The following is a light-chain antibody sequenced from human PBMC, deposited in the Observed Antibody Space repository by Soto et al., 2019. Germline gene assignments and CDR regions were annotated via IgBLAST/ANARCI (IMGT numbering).Light chain of an antibody. J-gene: IGKJ5*01. CDR2: AAT. CDR3: QQSYRTPAT. Sequence: DIQMTQSPSSLSASVGDRVSITCRASQSISGYLNWYQQRPGEAPKLLVFAATSLQSGVPTRFRGSGSGTVFTLTINSLRPEDFATCYCQQSYRTPATFGQGTRLEI. CDR1: QSISGY. V-gene: IGKV1-39*01.